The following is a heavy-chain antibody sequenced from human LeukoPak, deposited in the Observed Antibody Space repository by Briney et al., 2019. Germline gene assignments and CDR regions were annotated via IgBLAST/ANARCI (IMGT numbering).Heavy chain of an antibody. V-gene: IGHV3-66*01. CDR2: VYPGSFT. CDR1: GFTVTSNY. J-gene: IGHJ6*02. Sequence: GGALRLSCAVSGFTVTSNYMSWVRQALGKGLEWVSVVYPGSFTYHSDSVKGRFTISRATYKNTVYIQMNRVRAEDTAVYYCAIGGVIWRMDVWGQGTTVPVSS. CDR3: AIGGVIWRMDV. D-gene: IGHD3-16*02.